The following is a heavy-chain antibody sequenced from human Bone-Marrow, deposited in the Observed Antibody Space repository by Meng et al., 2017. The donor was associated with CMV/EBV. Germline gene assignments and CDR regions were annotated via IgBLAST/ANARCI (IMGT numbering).Heavy chain of an antibody. D-gene: IGHD3-16*01. J-gene: IGHJ3*02. CDR1: GCTFTSYD. CDR2: IIPILTLT. V-gene: IGHV1-69*04. Sequence: SVKVSCKASGCTFTSYDINWVRQAPGQGLEWVGRIIPILTLTTYAQMFQGRVTITADKSTNTVYMDLSSLRSEDAAVYYCATLSQNDPCDSWGQGTMVTVS. CDR3: ATLSQNDPCDS.